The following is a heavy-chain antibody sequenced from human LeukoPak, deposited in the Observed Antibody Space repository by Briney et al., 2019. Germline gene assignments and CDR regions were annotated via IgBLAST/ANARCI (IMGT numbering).Heavy chain of an antibody. CDR2: ILTDGTT. CDR3: AKHGRPLGNWYLDL. Sequence: PSETLSLTCTVSGGSISSYSWSWVRQPPGKGLEWIGYILTDGTTKYSPSLKSRVTVSLDTSKNQISLNLISVTAADTAVYYCAKHGRPLGNWYLDLWGRGTLVTVSS. V-gene: IGHV4-4*09. J-gene: IGHJ2*01. D-gene: IGHD1-26*01. CDR1: GGSISSYS.